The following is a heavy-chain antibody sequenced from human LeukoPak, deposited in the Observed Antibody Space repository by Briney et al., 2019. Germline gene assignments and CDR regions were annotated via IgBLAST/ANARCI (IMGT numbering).Heavy chain of an antibody. CDR2: IHYRGST. CDR1: GGTFSSYY. D-gene: IGHD2-15*01. CDR3: APSPCSGDSCYRFDF. V-gene: IGHV4-59*12. J-gene: IGHJ4*02. Sequence: KPSETLSITCNGSGGTFSSYYWSWIRQPPGKGLEWIGYIHYRGSTNYNPSLKSRVTISVDTSKNQFSLKLSSVTAADTSVYYCAPSPCSGDSCYRFDFEGQGTQVTVSS.